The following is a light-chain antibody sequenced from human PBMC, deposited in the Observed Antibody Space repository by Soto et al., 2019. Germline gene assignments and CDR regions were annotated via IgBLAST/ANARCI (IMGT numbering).Light chain of an antibody. V-gene: IGKV3-15*01. J-gene: IGKJ1*01. Sequence: EIVMTQSPATLSVSPGERATLSCRASQSVSSNLVWYQQKPGQAPRLLIYSASTRATGIPARFSGSGSGTEFSLTISSLQSEDFAIYYCQQYNKWPQTFGQGTKVDI. CDR2: SAS. CDR1: QSVSSN. CDR3: QQYNKWPQT.